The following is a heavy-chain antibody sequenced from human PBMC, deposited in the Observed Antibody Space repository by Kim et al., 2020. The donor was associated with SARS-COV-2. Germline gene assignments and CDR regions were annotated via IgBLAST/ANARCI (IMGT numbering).Heavy chain of an antibody. Sequence: SETLSLTCTVSGGSISSGGYYWSWIRQHPGKGLEWIGYIYYSGSTYYNPSLKSRVTISVDTSKNQFSLKLSSVTAADTAVYYCARQNPIYYYYYGMDVWGQGTTVTVSS. CDR3: ARQNPIYYYYYGMDV. CDR1: GGSISSGGYY. CDR2: IYYSGST. V-gene: IGHV4-31*03. J-gene: IGHJ6*02.